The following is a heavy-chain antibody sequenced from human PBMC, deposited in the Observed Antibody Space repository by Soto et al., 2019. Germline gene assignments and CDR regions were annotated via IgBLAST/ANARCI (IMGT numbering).Heavy chain of an antibody. Sequence: ASVKVSCKASGYTFTSYYMHWVRQAPGQRLEWMGIINPSGGSTSYAQKFQGRVTMTRDTSTSTVYMELSSLRSEDTAVYYCARDRPAGGGTTFVYYYYGMDVWGQGTTVTVSS. CDR3: ARDRPAGGGTTFVYYYYGMDV. J-gene: IGHJ6*02. V-gene: IGHV1-46*01. D-gene: IGHD1-7*01. CDR2: INPSGGST. CDR1: GYTFTSYY.